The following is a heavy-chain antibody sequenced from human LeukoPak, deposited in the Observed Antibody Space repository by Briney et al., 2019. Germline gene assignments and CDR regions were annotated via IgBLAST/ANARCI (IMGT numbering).Heavy chain of an antibody. CDR2: FYSGGST. Sequence: PGGSLRLSCAASGFTVGNNYMSWVRQAPGKGLEWVSVFYSGGSTYYAGSVKGRFTISRDNARNSLYLQMNSLRAEDTAVYYCARDAPAYCDGDCGPFDSWGPGTLVTVSS. CDR1: GFTVGNNY. D-gene: IGHD2-21*02. CDR3: ARDAPAYCDGDCGPFDS. J-gene: IGHJ4*02. V-gene: IGHV3-66*01.